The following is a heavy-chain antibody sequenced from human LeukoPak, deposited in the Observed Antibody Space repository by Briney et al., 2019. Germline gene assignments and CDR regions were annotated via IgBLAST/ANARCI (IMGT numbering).Heavy chain of an antibody. CDR1: GFTFSSFD. CDR2: IGTARDT. D-gene: IGHD1-1*01. CDR3: ARGPPRGKYYYMDV. J-gene: IGHJ6*03. Sequence: SGGSLRLSCAASGFTFSSFDMHWVRQPTGQGLEWVSTIGTARDTYYPGSVEGRFTLSRDNAKNSLYLQMNSLTAGDTAVYYCARGPPRGKYYYMDVWGKGTTVTVSS. V-gene: IGHV3-13*01.